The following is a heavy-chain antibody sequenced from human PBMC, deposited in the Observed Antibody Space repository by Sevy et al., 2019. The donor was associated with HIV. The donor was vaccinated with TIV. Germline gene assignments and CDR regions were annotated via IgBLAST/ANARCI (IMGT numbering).Heavy chain of an antibody. CDR1: GFSFSQYS. J-gene: IGHJ4*02. D-gene: IGHD3-22*01. Sequence: GGSLRLSCAASGFSFSQYSMNWVRQAPGKGLEWLSYISGSSGTIYYEGSVKGRLTISRDNARNSVYLQMNSLRDEDSAVYYCARVVLYYDANYCDFWGQGALVTVSS. CDR3: ARVVLYYDANYCDF. V-gene: IGHV3-48*02. CDR2: ISGSSGTI.